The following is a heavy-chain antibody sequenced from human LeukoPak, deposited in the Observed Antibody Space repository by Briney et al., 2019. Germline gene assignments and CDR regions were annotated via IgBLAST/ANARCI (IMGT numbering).Heavy chain of an antibody. Sequence: GGSLRLSCAASGFTFSDYYMSWIRQAPGKGLEWVSYISSSGSTIYCADSVKGRFTISRDNAKNSLYLQMNSLRAEDTAVYYCASTDYYDSSGYNYWGQGTLVTVSS. J-gene: IGHJ4*02. CDR3: ASTDYYDSSGYNY. D-gene: IGHD3-22*01. V-gene: IGHV3-11*01. CDR1: GFTFSDYY. CDR2: ISSSGSTI.